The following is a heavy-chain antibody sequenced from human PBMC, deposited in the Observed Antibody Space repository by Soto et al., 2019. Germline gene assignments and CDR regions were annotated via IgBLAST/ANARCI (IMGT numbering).Heavy chain of an antibody. V-gene: IGHV1-8*01. J-gene: IGHJ6*04. D-gene: IGHD3-10*01. CDR2: MNPNSGNT. Sequence: QVQLVQSGAEVKKPWASVKVSCKASGYTFTSYDINWVRQATGQGREWMGWMNPNSGNTGYAQKLQGRGTMTRNTYLSTSYMGLGSLRSEDTAVYSCAGALPMFFGEGLDYNYGMHVWGEGTTITVSS. CDR1: GYTFTSYD. CDR3: AGALPMFFGEGLDYNYGMHV.